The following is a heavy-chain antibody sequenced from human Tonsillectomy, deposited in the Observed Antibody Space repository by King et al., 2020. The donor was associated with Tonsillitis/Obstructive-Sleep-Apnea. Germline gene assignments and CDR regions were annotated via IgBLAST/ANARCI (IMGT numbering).Heavy chain of an antibody. J-gene: IGHJ5*02. D-gene: IGHD1-26*01. Sequence: GQLVQSGAEVKKPGSSVKVSCKASGGTFSSYAISWVRQAPGQGLEWMGGIIPIFGTARYGQKFQGRVTITADESSSTAYMELSSLRSEDTAVYYCATPGPLGAWDPWGQGTLVTVSS. CDR2: IIPIFGTA. CDR1: GGTFSSYA. V-gene: IGHV1-69*01. CDR3: ATPGPLGAWDP.